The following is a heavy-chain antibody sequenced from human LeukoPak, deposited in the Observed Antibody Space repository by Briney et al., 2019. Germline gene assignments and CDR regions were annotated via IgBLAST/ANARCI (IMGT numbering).Heavy chain of an antibody. Sequence: NPGGSLRLSCAASGFTFSTYSMSWVRQAPGKGLEWVSSITSSPTYIYYADSVKGRFTISRDNAKNSVYLQMNSLRVEDTGVYYCAREMTYDSDRGGFVWGQGTLVTVSS. J-gene: IGHJ4*02. CDR2: ITSSPTYI. CDR3: AREMTYDSDRGGFV. CDR1: GFTFSTYS. V-gene: IGHV3-21*01. D-gene: IGHD3-22*01.